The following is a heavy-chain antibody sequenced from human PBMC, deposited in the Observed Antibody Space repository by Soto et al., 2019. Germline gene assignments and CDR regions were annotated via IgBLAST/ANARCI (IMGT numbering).Heavy chain of an antibody. CDR2: IYPGDSDT. Sequence: GESLKISCKGSGYRFTSYWIAWVRQMPGKGLECMGIIYPGDSDTRYSPSFQGQVTISVDKSINTAYLQWSSLRASDTAVYFCARCHRGLRWHLDSWGQGTLVTVSS. CDR3: ARCHRGLRWHLDS. J-gene: IGHJ4*02. CDR1: GYRFTSYW. D-gene: IGHD2-21*01. V-gene: IGHV5-51*01.